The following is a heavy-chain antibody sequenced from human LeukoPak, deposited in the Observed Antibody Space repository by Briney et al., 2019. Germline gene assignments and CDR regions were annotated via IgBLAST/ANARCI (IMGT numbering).Heavy chain of an antibody. J-gene: IGHJ5*02. V-gene: IGHV4-61*02. CDR1: GGSISSGSYY. D-gene: IGHD6-19*01. CDR3: ARLRAGYSSGWYDD. Sequence: SETLSLTCTVSGGSISSGSYYWSWLRQPAGKGLEWIGSIYTSGSTNYNPSLKSLVTISVDTSKNQFSLKLSSVTAAETAVYYCARLRAGYSSGWYDDWGQGSLVTV. CDR2: IYTSGST.